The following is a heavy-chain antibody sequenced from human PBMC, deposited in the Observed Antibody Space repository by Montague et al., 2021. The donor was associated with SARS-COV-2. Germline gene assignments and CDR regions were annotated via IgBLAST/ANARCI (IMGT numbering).Heavy chain of an antibody. CDR1: GGSFSTYS. CDR2: IHHGGST. CDR3: ARLGDGVVPSPILGVGPYYSYYYMDV. Sequence: SETLSLTCAVHGGSFSTYSWNWIRQPPGKGLEWIGEIHHGGSTNYNPSLKSRATISADTSKNQFSLKLTSVAAADTAVYYCARLGDGVVPSPILGVGPYYSYYYMDVWGQGTTVTVSS. D-gene: IGHD3-10*01. V-gene: IGHV4-34*01. J-gene: IGHJ6*03.